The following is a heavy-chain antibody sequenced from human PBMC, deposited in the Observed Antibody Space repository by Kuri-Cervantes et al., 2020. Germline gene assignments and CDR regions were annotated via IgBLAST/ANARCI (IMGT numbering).Heavy chain of an antibody. J-gene: IGHJ6*02. D-gene: IGHD3-10*01. V-gene: IGHV3-30*14. Sequence: LSLTCAASGFTFSSYAMHWVRQAPGKGLEWVAVISYDGSNKYYADSVKGRFTISRDNSKNTLYLQMNSLRAEDTAVYYCARDGTMVRGIYGMDVWGQGTTVTVSS. CDR3: ARDGTMVRGIYGMDV. CDR2: ISYDGSNK. CDR1: GFTFSSYA.